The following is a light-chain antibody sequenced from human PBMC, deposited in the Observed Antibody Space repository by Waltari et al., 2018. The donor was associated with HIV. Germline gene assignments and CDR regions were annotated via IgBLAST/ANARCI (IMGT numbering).Light chain of an antibody. CDR2: KDN. Sequence: QSELTQSPSASGTPGQRITISCSGSSSNTARNYVYWYKQFPGATPKVLIYKDNERPSGVPDRISGSKSGTSASLLISGLRSDDEADYYCAVWDESLDGWLFGGGTKLTVL. CDR3: AVWDESLDGWL. V-gene: IGLV1-47*01. J-gene: IGLJ3*02. CDR1: SSNTARNY.